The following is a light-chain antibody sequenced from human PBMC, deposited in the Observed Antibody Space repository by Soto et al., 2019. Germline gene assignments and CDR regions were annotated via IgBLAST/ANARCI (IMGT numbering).Light chain of an antibody. CDR2: GAS. V-gene: IGKV3-20*01. CDR3: QQYGGSPRT. CDR1: QSVSSNY. J-gene: IGKJ1*01. Sequence: EIVLTQSPGTLSLSPGERATLSCRASQSVSSNYLAWYQQKSGQAPRLLIYGASSRATGIPDRFSGSGSETDFTLTISRLEPEDFAVYYCQQYGGSPRTFGQGTKVDIK.